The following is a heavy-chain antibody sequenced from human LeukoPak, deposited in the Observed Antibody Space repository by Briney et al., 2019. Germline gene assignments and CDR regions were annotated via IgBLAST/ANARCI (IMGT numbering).Heavy chain of an antibody. CDR3: ARFGVDYDMDV. CDR2: IHYTGKP. Sequence: PSETLSLTCSVSGGSISGHYWTWFRQPPGKGLDWIGQIHYTGKPDYNPSLKSRITISVDTSKNQVSLQVSSVTAADSAIYYCARFGVDYDMDVWGHGTTVTVFS. V-gene: IGHV4-59*11. CDR1: GGSISGHY. D-gene: IGHD3-16*01. J-gene: IGHJ6*02.